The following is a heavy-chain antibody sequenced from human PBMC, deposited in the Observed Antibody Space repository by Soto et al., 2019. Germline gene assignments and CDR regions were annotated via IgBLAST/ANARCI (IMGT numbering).Heavy chain of an antibody. J-gene: IGHJ3*01. Sequence: ASVKVSCKASGHTYTSYCIHWERQAPGQRLGRLGTYNPSAVGTFYAQNFQSKATMTGYTSTSAVYMDLSSLRSEDTPVYYSASGEKRAVAGKLSVFDLWGQGTMVTVAS. D-gene: IGHD6-19*01. CDR3: ASGEKRAVAGKLSVFDL. CDR1: GHTYTSYC. V-gene: IGHV1-46*01. CDR2: YNPSAVGT.